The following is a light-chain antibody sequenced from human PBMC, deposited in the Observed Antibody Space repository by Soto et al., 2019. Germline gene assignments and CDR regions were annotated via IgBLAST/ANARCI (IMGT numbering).Light chain of an antibody. CDR2: AVN. J-gene: IGLJ3*02. CDR1: SSDVGDYNY. V-gene: IGLV2-11*01. Sequence: QSALTQPRSVSGSPGHSVTISCTGTSSDVGDYNYVSWYQQHPGKAPKLLIYAVNMRPSGVPDRFSGSKSGNTASLTISGLQAEDEADYSCCSYAGSYTWVFGGGTKLTVL. CDR3: CSYAGSYTWV.